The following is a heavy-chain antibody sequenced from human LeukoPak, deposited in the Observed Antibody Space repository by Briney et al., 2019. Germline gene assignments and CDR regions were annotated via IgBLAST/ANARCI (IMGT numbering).Heavy chain of an antibody. CDR3: ATEAPGSYYFDY. J-gene: IGHJ4*02. CDR1: GDTFTYYH. V-gene: IGHV1-46*01. Sequence: ASVKVSCQASGDTFTYYHIHWVRQAPGQGVAWMGAVYVTGETTRNTQSFQGRVTMTRDPSTATVYMELTSLRSEDTAVYYCATEAPGSYYFDYWGQGVLVTVSS. CDR2: VYVTGETT.